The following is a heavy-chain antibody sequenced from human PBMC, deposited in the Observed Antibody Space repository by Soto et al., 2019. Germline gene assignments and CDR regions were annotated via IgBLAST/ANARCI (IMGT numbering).Heavy chain of an antibody. J-gene: IGHJ6*02. Sequence: KPSETLSLTCSASGGSVRSGNHFWNWIRQPPGRGLEWLGYMYYTGVTNYNPSLKSRVSMSVDTSKDQFSLSLTSLTAADTAVYYCARGGEPLGYYGLDVWGQGTTVTVSS. CDR1: GGSVRSGNHF. CDR2: MYYTGVT. CDR3: ARGGEPLGYYGLDV. V-gene: IGHV4-61*01.